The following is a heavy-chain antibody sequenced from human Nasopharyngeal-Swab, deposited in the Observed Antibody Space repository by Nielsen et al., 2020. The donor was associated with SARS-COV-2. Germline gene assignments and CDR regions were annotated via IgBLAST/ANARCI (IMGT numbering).Heavy chain of an antibody. J-gene: IGHJ4*02. D-gene: IGHD6-19*01. V-gene: IGHV3-74*01. CDR3: ARGGDSGLGH. CDR1: GITINSDW. CDR2: INTDGRLT. Sequence: GGSLRLSCAASGITINSDWMHWVRQVPGKGLMWVSHINTDGRLTYYVDSVKGRFTISRDIAKNTLYLQMHSLRVEDTAVYYCARGGDSGLGHWGQGTLVTVSS.